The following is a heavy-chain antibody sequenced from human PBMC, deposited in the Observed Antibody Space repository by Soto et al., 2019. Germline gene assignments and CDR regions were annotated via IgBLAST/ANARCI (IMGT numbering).Heavy chain of an antibody. V-gene: IGHV4-39*01. D-gene: IGHD3-3*02. J-gene: IGHJ5*02. CDR1: GDSISSGDYY. CDR2: IYYSGST. Sequence: SETLSLTCTVSGDSISSGDYYWSWIRQPPGKGLEWIGCIYYSGSTYYNPSLKSRVTISVDTSKNQFSLKLSSVTAADTAVYYCASPKIAFYNWFDPWGQGTLVTVS. CDR3: ASPKIAFYNWFDP.